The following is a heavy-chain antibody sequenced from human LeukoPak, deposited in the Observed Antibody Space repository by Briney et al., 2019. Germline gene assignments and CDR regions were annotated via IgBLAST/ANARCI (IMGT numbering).Heavy chain of an antibody. CDR1: GFTFNNYA. Sequence: GGSLRLSCAASGFTFNNYAMTWVRQAPGKGLEWVSAVSGSDGSTYYADSVKGRFTISRDNSKNTLYVQVNSLGTEDTAAYYCAKGSYYDSSGSFYFDYWGQGTLVTVSS. J-gene: IGHJ4*02. CDR3: AKGSYYDSSGSFYFDY. CDR2: VSGSDGST. D-gene: IGHD3-22*01. V-gene: IGHV3-23*01.